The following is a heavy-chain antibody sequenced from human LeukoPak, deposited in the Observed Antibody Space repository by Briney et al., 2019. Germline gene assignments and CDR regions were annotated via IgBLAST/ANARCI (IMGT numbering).Heavy chain of an antibody. CDR3: ARGDIAAAGTGAFDI. D-gene: IGHD6-13*01. J-gene: IGHJ3*02. V-gene: IGHV5-51*01. Sequence: GESLKISCKGSGYNFANDWIGWVRQMPGKGLEWMGIIYPGDSDTRYSPSFQGQVTISADKSISTAYLQWSSLKASDTAMYYCARGDIAAAGTGAFDIWGQGTMVTVSS. CDR2: IYPGDSDT. CDR1: GYNFANDW.